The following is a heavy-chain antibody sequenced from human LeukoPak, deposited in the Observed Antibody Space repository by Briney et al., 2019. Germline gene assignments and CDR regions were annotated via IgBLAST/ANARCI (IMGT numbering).Heavy chain of an antibody. CDR2: ISGNGGST. Sequence: GGSLRLSCAASGFTFSSYAMSWVRQAPGKGLEWVSSISGNGGSTYYAVSVQGRFTISRDNSKNTLYLQMNSLRAEDTAVYYCAKAIGHGSGWSFDYWGQGTLVTVSS. CDR1: GFTFSSYA. V-gene: IGHV3-23*01. J-gene: IGHJ4*02. CDR3: AKAIGHGSGWSFDY. D-gene: IGHD6-19*01.